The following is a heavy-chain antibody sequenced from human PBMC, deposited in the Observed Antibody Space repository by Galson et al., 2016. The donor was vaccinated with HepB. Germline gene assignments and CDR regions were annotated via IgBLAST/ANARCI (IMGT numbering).Heavy chain of an antibody. V-gene: IGHV3-15*01. D-gene: IGHD5-18*01. CDR3: TTSSTRGYTYGPSAY. CDR2: IKSYTDGGTT. J-gene: IGHJ4*02. Sequence: SLRLSCAASGFTFSRAWMNWVLQAPGKGLEWVGRIKSYTDGGTTEYAAPMKGRFTFSRDESNNRLYLQMNSLKTEDTAVYYCTTSSTRGYTYGPSAYWGRGTLVAVSS. CDR1: GFTFSRAW.